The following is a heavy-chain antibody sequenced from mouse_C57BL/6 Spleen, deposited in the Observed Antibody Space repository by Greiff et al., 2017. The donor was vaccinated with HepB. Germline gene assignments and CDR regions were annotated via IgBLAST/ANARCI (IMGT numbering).Heavy chain of an antibody. Sequence: VQLKESGPELVKPGASVKMSCKASGYTFTDYNMHWVKQSHGKSLEWIGYINPNNGGTSYNQKFKGKATLTVNKSSSTAYMELRSLTSEDSAVYYCARDYGSRLYAMDYWGQGTSVTVSS. CDR1: GYTFTDYN. D-gene: IGHD1-1*01. J-gene: IGHJ4*01. V-gene: IGHV1-22*01. CDR3: ARDYGSRLYAMDY. CDR2: INPNNGGT.